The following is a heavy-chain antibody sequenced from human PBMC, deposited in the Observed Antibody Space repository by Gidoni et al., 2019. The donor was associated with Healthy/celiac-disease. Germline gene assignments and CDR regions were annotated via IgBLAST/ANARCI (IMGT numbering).Heavy chain of an antibody. Sequence: EVQLLESGGGLVQPGGSLRLSCAASGFTFSSYAMSWVRQAPGKGLEWVSAISGSGGSTYYADSVKGRFTISRDNSKNTLYLQMNSLRAEDTAVYYCAKDGRIVRGVIIAGGGFDYWGQGTLVTVSS. CDR1: GFTFSSYA. V-gene: IGHV3-23*01. CDR2: ISGSGGST. CDR3: AKDGRIVRGVIIAGGGFDY. D-gene: IGHD3-10*01. J-gene: IGHJ4*02.